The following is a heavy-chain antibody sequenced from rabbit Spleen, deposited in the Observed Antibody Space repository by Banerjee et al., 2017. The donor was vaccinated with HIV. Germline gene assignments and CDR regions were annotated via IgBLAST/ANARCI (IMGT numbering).Heavy chain of an antibody. Sequence: QSLEESGGDLVKPGASLTLTCIASGFTFSSGQYMCWVRQARGKGLEWMGCIWTGDGGAYYANWAKGRFTISKTSSTTVTLQMTSLTAADTATYFCTRSAGGTNLDFKLWGPGTPSPS. J-gene: IGHJ4*01. CDR1: GFTFSSGQY. V-gene: IGHV1S40*01. CDR2: IWTGDGGA. CDR3: TRSAGGTNLDFKL. D-gene: IGHD4-2*01.